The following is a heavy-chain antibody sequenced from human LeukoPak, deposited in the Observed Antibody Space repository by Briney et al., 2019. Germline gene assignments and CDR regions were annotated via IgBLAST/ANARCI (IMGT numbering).Heavy chain of an antibody. J-gene: IGHJ6*03. D-gene: IGHD2-21*02. CDR1: GYTFTAYY. CDR2: IHPNSGGT. Sequence: GASVTVSCKASGYTFTAYYMHWVRQAPGQGLEWMGWIHPNSGGTKFAQKFQGRVTLSRDASLKTVYMELSSLRSDDTAIYYCARDRCNGGDRSSWNYMDVWGKGTMVTVSS. V-gene: IGHV1-2*02. CDR3: ARDRCNGGDRSSWNYMDV.